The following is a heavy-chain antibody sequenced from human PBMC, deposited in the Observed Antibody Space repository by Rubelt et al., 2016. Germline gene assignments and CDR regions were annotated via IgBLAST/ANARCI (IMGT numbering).Heavy chain of an antibody. J-gene: IGHJ2*01. CDR2: INHSGST. D-gene: IGHD1-26*01. Sequence: QVQLQQWGAGLLKPSETLSLTCAVYGGSFSGYYWSWIRQPPGKGLEWIGEINHSGSTNYNPSLKSRVTISVDTSKNQFSLKLSSVTAADTAVYYCASSGGQSGAYSGSTWPDWYFDLWGRGTLVTVSS. V-gene: IGHV4-34*01. CDR1: GGSFSGYY. CDR3: ASSGGQSGAYSGSTWPDWYFDL.